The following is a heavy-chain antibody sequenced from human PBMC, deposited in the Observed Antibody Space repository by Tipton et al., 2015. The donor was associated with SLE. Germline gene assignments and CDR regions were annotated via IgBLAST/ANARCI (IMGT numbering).Heavy chain of an antibody. V-gene: IGHV4-4*07. J-gene: IGHJ2*01. CDR2: IYMDGTT. D-gene: IGHD3-3*01. CDR3: ARASYDFAWYFDL. CDR1: GVSISCYY. Sequence: TLSLTCTVSGVSISCYYWSWIRQPAGKGLEWIGRIYMDGTTNYNPSLKSRVTMSVDTSKNQFSLELSPLIAADTAMYYCARASYDFAWYFDLWGRGTLVTVSS.